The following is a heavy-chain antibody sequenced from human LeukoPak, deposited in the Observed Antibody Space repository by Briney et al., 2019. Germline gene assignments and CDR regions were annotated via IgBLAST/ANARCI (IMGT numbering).Heavy chain of an antibody. CDR1: GYTFTSYD. J-gene: IGHJ3*02. V-gene: IGHV1-8*03. CDR2: MNPNSGNT. D-gene: IGHD6-6*01. Sequence: ASVKVSCKASGYTFTSYDINWVRQATGQGLEWMGWMNPNSGNTGYAQKFQGRVTITRNTSISTAYMELSSLRSEDTAVYYCARGFPAAPDAFDIWGQGTMVAVSS. CDR3: ARGFPAAPDAFDI.